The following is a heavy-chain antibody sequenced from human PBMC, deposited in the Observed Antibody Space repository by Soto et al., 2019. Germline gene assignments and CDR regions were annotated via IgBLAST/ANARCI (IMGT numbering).Heavy chain of an antibody. D-gene: IGHD4-17*01. CDR2: INHSGST. CDR1: GGSFSGYY. Sequence: SETLSLTCAVYGGSFSGYYWSWIRQPPGKGLEWIGEINHSGSTNYNPSLKSRVTISVDTSKNQFSLKLSSVTAADTAVYYCARGDYVAAAYGMDVWGQGTTVTVSS. J-gene: IGHJ6*02. CDR3: ARGDYVAAAYGMDV. V-gene: IGHV4-34*01.